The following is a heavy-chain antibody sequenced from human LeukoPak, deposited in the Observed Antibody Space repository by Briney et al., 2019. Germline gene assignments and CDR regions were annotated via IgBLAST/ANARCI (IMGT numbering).Heavy chain of an antibody. CDR3: ARDLVRNTAMAYGMDV. D-gene: IGHD5-18*01. CDR1: GGTFSSYA. J-gene: IGHJ6*02. CDR2: IIPILGIA. V-gene: IGHV1-69*04. Sequence: SVKLSCKATGGTFSSYAISWVRQAPGQGLEWMGRIIPILGIANYAQKFQGRVTITADKSTSTAYMELSSLRSEDTAVYYCARDLVRNTAMAYGMDVWGQGATVTVSS.